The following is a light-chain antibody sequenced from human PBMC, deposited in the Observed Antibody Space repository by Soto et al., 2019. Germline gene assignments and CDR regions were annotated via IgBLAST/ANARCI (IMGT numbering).Light chain of an antibody. J-gene: IGKJ3*01. Sequence: DIQMTQSPSSLSASVGGRVTISCRASQTVSNYLNWYRQIPGKAPKLLLYAASSLISGVPSRFSGSGSGTDFTLTISSLQPEDFATYYCQQSYSIPRTFGPGTKLEIK. CDR2: AAS. CDR3: QQSYSIPRT. V-gene: IGKV1-39*01. CDR1: QTVSNY.